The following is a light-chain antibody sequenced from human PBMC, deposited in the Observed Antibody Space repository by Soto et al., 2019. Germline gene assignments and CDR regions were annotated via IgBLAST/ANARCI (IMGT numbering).Light chain of an antibody. CDR2: GAS. CDR3: QQYNKWPPYT. V-gene: IGKV3-15*01. CDR1: QSVSRN. J-gene: IGKJ2*01. Sequence: EIVMTQSPATLSVSPGERATLSCRASQSVSRNLAWYQQKPAQAPRLLIYGASTRATGIPARFSGSGSGTEFTLTISSLQSEDFAVYYCQQYNKWPPYTFGQGTKLEIK.